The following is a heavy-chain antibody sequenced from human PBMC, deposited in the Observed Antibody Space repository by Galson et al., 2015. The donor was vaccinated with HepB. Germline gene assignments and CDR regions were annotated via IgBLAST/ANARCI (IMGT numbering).Heavy chain of an antibody. V-gene: IGHV4-34*01. CDR3: ARLTVRGVIIRPSSWFDP. J-gene: IGHJ5*02. D-gene: IGHD3-10*01. CDR2: INHSGDT. Sequence: SETLSLTCAVYGGSFSGYYWSWIRQPPGKGLEWIGEINHSGDTTYNSSLKSRVTISVDTSKNQFSLKLSSVTAADTAVYYCARLTVRGVIIRPSSWFDPWGQGTLVTVSS. CDR1: GGSFSGYY.